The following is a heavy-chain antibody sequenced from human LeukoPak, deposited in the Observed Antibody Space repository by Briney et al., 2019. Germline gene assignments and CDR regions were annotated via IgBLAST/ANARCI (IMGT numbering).Heavy chain of an antibody. Sequence: PGGSLRLSCAASGFTFSSHGMNWVRQAPGKGLEWVSGISPSGGITYYTDSVKGRFTISRDNAEKSLYLQMNSLRAEDTAIYYCARDAAYGYDRFDYWGQGTQVTVSP. CDR1: GFTFSSHG. CDR2: ISPSGGIT. CDR3: ARDAAYGYDRFDY. J-gene: IGHJ4*02. V-gene: IGHV3-23*01. D-gene: IGHD4-17*01.